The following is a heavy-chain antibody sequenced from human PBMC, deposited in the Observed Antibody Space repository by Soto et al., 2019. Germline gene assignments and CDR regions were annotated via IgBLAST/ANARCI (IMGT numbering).Heavy chain of an antibody. D-gene: IGHD2-2*01. Sequence: QVQLVESGGGVVQPGRSLRLSCAASGFTFSSYGMHWVRQAPGKGLEWVAVISYDGSNKYYADSVKGRFTISRDNSKNTLYLQMNSLRAEDTAVYYCAKDPLKQRKDIVVVPAAILLAYGMDVWGRGTTVTVSS. CDR2: ISYDGSNK. CDR3: AKDPLKQRKDIVVVPAAILLAYGMDV. J-gene: IGHJ6*02. CDR1: GFTFSSYG. V-gene: IGHV3-30*18.